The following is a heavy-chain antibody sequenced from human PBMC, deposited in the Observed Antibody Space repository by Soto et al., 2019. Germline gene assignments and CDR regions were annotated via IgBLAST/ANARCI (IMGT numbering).Heavy chain of an antibody. CDR3: ARVSSSSTWYIDY. Sequence: EVQLVESGGDLVQPGGSLRLSCAASGFTFSSYLMHWVRQAPGKGLVWLSRINSDGSDTSYADSVKGRFTASRDNAKNTLYLQISSLRAEDTAVYYCARVSSSSTWYIDYWGQGTLVAVSS. D-gene: IGHD6-13*01. V-gene: IGHV3-74*01. J-gene: IGHJ4*02. CDR1: GFTFSSYL. CDR2: INSDGSDT.